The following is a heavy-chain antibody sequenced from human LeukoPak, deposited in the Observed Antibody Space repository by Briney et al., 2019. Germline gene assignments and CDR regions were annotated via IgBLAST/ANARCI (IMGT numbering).Heavy chain of an antibody. Sequence: ASVKVSCKASEYTFTDYAINWVRQAPGQRLEWMGWINAGNGNTKYSQKFQGRVTITRDTSASTAYMELSSLTSEDTAVYYCATDGPGFLEWLPRHLKPYYYYGMDVWGQGTTVTVSS. V-gene: IGHV1-3*01. CDR2: INAGNGNT. CDR3: ATDGPGFLEWLPRHLKPYYYYGMDV. CDR1: EYTFTDYA. J-gene: IGHJ6*02. D-gene: IGHD3-3*01.